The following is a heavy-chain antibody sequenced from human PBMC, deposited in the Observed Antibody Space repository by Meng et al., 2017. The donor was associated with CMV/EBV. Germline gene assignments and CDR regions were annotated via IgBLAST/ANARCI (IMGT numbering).Heavy chain of an antibody. CDR3: ATSPVRGYSGYELSIPDYFDY. Sequence: GGSLRLSCTASGFTFGDYAMSWVRQAPGKGLEWVGFIRSKAYGGTTEYAASVKGRFTISRDDSKSIAYLQMNSLKTEDTAMYYCATSPVRGYSGYELSIPDYFDYWGQGTLVTVSS. V-gene: IGHV3-49*04. J-gene: IGHJ4*02. CDR2: IRSKAYGGTT. CDR1: GFTFGDYA. D-gene: IGHD5-12*01.